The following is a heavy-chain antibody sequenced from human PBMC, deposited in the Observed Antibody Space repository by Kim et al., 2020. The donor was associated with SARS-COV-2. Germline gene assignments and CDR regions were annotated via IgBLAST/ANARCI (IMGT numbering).Heavy chain of an antibody. D-gene: IGHD3-9*01. V-gene: IGHV3-48*04. CDR2: ISSSSSTI. J-gene: IGHJ6*02. CDR1: GFTFSSYS. CDR3: ARDEPYYDILTARYYYGMDV. Sequence: GGSLRLSCAASGFTFSSYSMNWVRQAPGKGLEWVSYISSSSSTIYYADSVKGRFTISRDNAKNSLYLQMNSLRAEDTAVYYCARDEPYYDILTARYYYGMDVWGQGTTVTVSS.